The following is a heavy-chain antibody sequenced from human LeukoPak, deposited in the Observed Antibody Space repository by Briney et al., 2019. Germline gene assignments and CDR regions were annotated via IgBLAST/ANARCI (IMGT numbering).Heavy chain of an antibody. CDR1: GFTFSSYA. J-gene: IGHJ4*02. V-gene: IGHV3-23*03. Sequence: AGGSLRLSCAASGFTFSSYAMSWVRQAPGSGLERVSVIYGDGRTSHSASVRGRFTISRDNSKNIVSLQMNNLRAEDTAVYYCARGRGLGVVSPYFDYWGQGTLVTVSS. CDR2: IYGDGRT. D-gene: IGHD3-3*01. CDR3: ARGRGLGVVSPYFDY.